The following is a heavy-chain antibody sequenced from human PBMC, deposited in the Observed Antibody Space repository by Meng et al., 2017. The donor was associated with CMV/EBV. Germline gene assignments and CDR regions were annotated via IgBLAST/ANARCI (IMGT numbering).Heavy chain of an antibody. J-gene: IGHJ5*02. CDR1: GGSISSGDYY. Sequence: QVHLPGSGPGLVKPSQTLSLTCTVSGGSISSGDYYWSWIRQPPGKGLEWIGYIYYSGSTYYNPSLKSRVTISVDTSKNQFSLKLSSVTAADTAVYYCARVYCSGGSCYGNWFDPWGQETLVTVSS. CDR3: ARVYCSGGSCYGNWFDP. V-gene: IGHV4-30-4*08. D-gene: IGHD2-15*01. CDR2: IYYSGST.